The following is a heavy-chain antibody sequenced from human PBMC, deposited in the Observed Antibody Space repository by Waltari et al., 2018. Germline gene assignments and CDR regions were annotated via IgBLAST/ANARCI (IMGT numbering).Heavy chain of an antibody. J-gene: IGHJ6*02. CDR1: GGSISSSY. CDR3: AREDGYYGSGSYYPSYGMDV. Sequence: QVQLQESGPGLVKPSETLSLTCTVPGGSISSSYWRWIRPPPGQGREWIGYIYYSGSTNYNPSLKSRVTISVDTSKNQFSLKLSSVTAADTAVYYCAREDGYYGSGSYYPSYGMDVWGQGTTVTVSS. CDR2: IYYSGST. V-gene: IGHV4-59*01. D-gene: IGHD3-10*01.